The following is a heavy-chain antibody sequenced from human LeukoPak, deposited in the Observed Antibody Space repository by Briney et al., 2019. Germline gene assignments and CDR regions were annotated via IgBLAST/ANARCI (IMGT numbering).Heavy chain of an antibody. CDR2: ISYDGSNK. J-gene: IGHJ4*02. D-gene: IGHD6-13*01. CDR3: AKGPTAGYSSSWFPLDY. V-gene: IGHV3-30*18. Sequence: GGSLRLSCAASGFTFSSYGMHWVRQAPGKGLEWVAGISYDGSNKYYADSVKGRFTISRDNSKNTLYLQMNSLRAEDTAVYYCAKGPTAGYSSSWFPLDYWGQGTLVTVSS. CDR1: GFTFSSYG.